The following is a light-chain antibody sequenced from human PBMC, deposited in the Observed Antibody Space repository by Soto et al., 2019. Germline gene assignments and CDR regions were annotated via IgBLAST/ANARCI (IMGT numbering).Light chain of an antibody. CDR1: QSINSE. CDR2: GAS. J-gene: IGKJ2*01. CDR3: QQGHNWPLT. V-gene: IGKV3-15*01. Sequence: EIVMTQSPATLSLSPGERAVLSCRASQSINSELAWYQQKPGQPHRLLIYGASTRATGGPARFTGSESGSECALTTSGLQSEDVAVYYCQQGHNWPLTFGQGTRLEI.